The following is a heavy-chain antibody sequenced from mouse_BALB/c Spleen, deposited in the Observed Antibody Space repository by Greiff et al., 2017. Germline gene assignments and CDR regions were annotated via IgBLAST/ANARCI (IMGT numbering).Heavy chain of an antibody. Sequence: VQLMESGAELARPGASVKLSCKASGYTFTSYWMQWVKQRPGQGLEWIGAIYPGDGDTRYTQKFKGKATLTADKSSSTAYMQLSSLASEDSAVYYCARFDDGYYVDYWGQGTTLTVSS. D-gene: IGHD2-3*01. CDR2: IYPGDGDT. J-gene: IGHJ2*01. V-gene: IGHV1-87*01. CDR3: ARFDDGYYVDY. CDR1: GYTFTSYW.